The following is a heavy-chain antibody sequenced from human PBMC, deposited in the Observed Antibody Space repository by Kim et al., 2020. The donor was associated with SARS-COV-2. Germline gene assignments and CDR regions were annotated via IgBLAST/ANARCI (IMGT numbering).Heavy chain of an antibody. V-gene: IGHV3-11*01. CDR2: ISSSGSTI. CDR3: ARDRQMFYSSSWYGAYYYYYYGMDV. Sequence: GGSLRLSCAASGFTFSDYYMSWIRQAPGKGLEWVSYISSSGSTIHYADSVKGRFTISRDNAKNSLYLQMNSLRAEDTAVYYCARDRQMFYSSSWYGAYYYYYYGMDVWGQGTTVTVSS. J-gene: IGHJ6*02. D-gene: IGHD6-13*01. CDR1: GFTFSDYY.